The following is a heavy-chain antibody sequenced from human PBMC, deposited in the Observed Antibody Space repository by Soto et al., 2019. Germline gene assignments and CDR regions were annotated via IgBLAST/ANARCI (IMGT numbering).Heavy chain of an antibody. CDR2: INPNSGGT. V-gene: IGHV1-2*04. Sequence: GASVKVSCKASGYTFTGYYMHWVRQAPGQGLEWMGWINPNSGGTNYAQKFQGWVTKTRDTSISTAYMELGRLRSDDTAVYYCARDFSGYYGMDVWGQGTTVTVSS. J-gene: IGHJ6*02. CDR3: ARDFSGYYGMDV. D-gene: IGHD3-10*01. CDR1: GYTFTGYY.